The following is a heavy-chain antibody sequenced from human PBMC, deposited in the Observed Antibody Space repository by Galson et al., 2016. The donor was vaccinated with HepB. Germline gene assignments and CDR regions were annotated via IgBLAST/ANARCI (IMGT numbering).Heavy chain of an antibody. J-gene: IGHJ4*02. CDR1: GRTFSNYA. V-gene: IGHV3-23*01. D-gene: IGHD6-19*01. CDR2: IRGSGDTA. CDR3: VGWASRRRDY. Sequence: SLRLSCAASGRTFSNYAMSWVRQDPGKGLEWVSAIRGSGDTAFYADSVRGRFTVSRDNSRYTLYLQMTSLRAEDTAVYYCVGWASRRRDYWGQGTLVTVSS.